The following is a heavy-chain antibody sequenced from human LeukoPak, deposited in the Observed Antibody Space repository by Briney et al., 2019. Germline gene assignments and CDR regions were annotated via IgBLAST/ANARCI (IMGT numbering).Heavy chain of an antibody. Sequence: SVKVSCKASGGTFSSYAVSWVRQAPGQGLEWMGGIIPIFGTANYAQKFQGRVTITADESTSTAYMELSSLRSEDTAVYYCARGDLPAALPEYFQHWGQGTLVTVSS. D-gene: IGHD2-2*01. J-gene: IGHJ1*01. CDR1: GGTFSSYA. CDR2: IIPIFGTA. V-gene: IGHV1-69*13. CDR3: ARGDLPAALPEYFQH.